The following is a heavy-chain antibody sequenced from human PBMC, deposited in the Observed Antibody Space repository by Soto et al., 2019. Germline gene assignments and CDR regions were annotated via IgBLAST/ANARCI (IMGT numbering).Heavy chain of an antibody. CDR2: ISGSGGST. J-gene: IGHJ4*02. Sequence: GGSLRLSCAASGFTFSSYAMSWVRQAPGKGLEWVSAISGSGGSTYYADSVKGRFTISKDNSKNTLYLEMNSLGAEDTAVYYCVNPIKLRYFDWFAIGYWGQGTLVTVSS. CDR3: VNPIKLRYFDWFAIGY. CDR1: GFTFSSYA. D-gene: IGHD3-9*01. V-gene: IGHV3-23*01.